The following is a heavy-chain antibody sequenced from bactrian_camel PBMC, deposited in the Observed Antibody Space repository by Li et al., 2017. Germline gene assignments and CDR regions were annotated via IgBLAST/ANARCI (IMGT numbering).Heavy chain of an antibody. CDR1: GSIPSSYC. D-gene: IGHD3*01. J-gene: IGHJ4*01. V-gene: IGHV3S1*01. CDR2: IMILGATT. CDR3: AAGWSFGVGTLLRRHYYY. Sequence: HVQLVESGGGSVEAGGSLELSCTFSGSIPSSYCMAWFRQDPGKEREGVAAIMILGATTYYADSVKGRFTISQDNAKNMVYLQVNSLKAEDTAMYYCAAGWSFGVGTLLRRHYYYWGQGTQVTVS.